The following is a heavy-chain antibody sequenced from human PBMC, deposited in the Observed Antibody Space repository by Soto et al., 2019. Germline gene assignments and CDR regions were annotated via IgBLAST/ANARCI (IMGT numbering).Heavy chain of an antibody. D-gene: IGHD1-26*01. CDR2: INHSGST. Sequence: SETLSLTCAVYGGSFSGYYWSWIRQPPGKGLEWIGEINHSGSTNYNPSLKSRVTISVDTSKNQFSLKLSSVTAADTAVYYCARERWEDNWFDPWGQGTLVTVSS. V-gene: IGHV4-34*01. J-gene: IGHJ5*02. CDR3: ARERWEDNWFDP. CDR1: GGSFSGYY.